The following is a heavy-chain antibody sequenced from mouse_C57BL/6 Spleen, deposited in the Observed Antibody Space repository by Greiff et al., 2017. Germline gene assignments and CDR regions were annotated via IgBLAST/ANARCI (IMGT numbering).Heavy chain of an antibody. CDR1: GYTFTSYW. V-gene: IGHV1-52*01. CDR3: ARAGRGRPDLEY. Sequence: QVQLQQPGAELVRPGSSVKLSCKASGYTFTSYWMHWVKQRPMQGLEWIGNIDPSDSDTHYNQKFKVKATLTVDKSSCPAYMQRSSLTPEDSAVYYCARAGRGRPDLEYWGQGTTLTVSS. D-gene: IGHD1-2*01. J-gene: IGHJ2*01. CDR2: IDPSDSDT.